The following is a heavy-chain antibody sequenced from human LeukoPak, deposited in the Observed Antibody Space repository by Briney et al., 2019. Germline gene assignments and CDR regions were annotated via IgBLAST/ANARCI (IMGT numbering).Heavy chain of an antibody. CDR1: GFTFSSYW. D-gene: IGHD3-3*01. V-gene: IGHV3-7*01. CDR3: ASGYYDFWSGYSHSYYFDY. Sequence: GGSLRLSCAASGFTFSSYWMSWVRQAPGKGLEWVANIKQDGSEKYYVDSVKGRFTISRDNAKNSLYPQMNSLRAEDTAVYYCASGYYDFWSGYSHSYYFDYWGQGTLVTVSS. CDR2: IKQDGSEK. J-gene: IGHJ4*02.